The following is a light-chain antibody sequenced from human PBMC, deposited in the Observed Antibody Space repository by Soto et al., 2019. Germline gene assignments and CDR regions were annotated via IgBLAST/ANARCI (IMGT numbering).Light chain of an antibody. CDR1: SSDVGGYNY. J-gene: IGLJ2*01. CDR3: SSYAGSNIVV. Sequence: QSVLTQPPSASGSPGQSVTISCTGTSSDVGGYNYVSWYQQHPGKAPKLMIYEVSKRPSGVPDRFSGSKSGNTPSLTVSGLQAEDEADYYCSSYAGSNIVVFGGGTKLTVL. V-gene: IGLV2-8*01. CDR2: EVS.